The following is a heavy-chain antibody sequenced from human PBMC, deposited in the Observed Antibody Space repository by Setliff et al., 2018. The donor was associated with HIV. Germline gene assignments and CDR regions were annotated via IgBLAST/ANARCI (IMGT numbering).Heavy chain of an antibody. D-gene: IGHD3-10*01. CDR1: GYTFTSYY. CDR2: LNPSGDST. J-gene: IGHJ4*02. V-gene: IGHV1-46*01. CDR3: ARGRYHGFGSYGDS. Sequence: AASVKVSCKASGYTFTSYYVHWVRQAPGQGLEWMGILNPSGDSTAYAQKFQGRVTMTRDTSTSTVYMELSSLKSDDTAVYYCARGRYHGFGSYGDSWGQGTQVTVS.